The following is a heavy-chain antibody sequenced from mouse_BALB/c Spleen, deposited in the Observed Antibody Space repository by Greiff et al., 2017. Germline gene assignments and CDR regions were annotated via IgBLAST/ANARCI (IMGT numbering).Heavy chain of an antibody. D-gene: IGHD2-1*01. Sequence: EVQLQESGPELVKPGASVKISCKASGYSFTGYYMHWVKQSHVKSLEWIGRINPYNGATSYNQNFKDKASLTVDKSSSTAYMELHSLTSEDSAVYYCARWGGNYEGGAMDYWGQGTSVTVSS. CDR3: ARWGGNYEGGAMDY. V-gene: IGHV1-31*01. CDR2: INPYNGAT. CDR1: GYSFTGYY. J-gene: IGHJ4*01.